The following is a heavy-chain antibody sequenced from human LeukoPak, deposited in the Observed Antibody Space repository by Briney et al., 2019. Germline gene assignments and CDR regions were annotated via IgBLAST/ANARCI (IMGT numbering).Heavy chain of an antibody. V-gene: IGHV3-33*08. J-gene: IGHJ6*04. CDR1: GFTFSSYG. CDR3: ANVWGVVVAARF. CDR2: ISYDVGYK. Sequence: GGSLRLSCAASGFTFSSYGIHWVRQAPGKGLEWVAVISYDVGYKYYADSVKGRFTISRDNSKNTLYLKMNSLRAEDTAVYYCANVWGVVVAARFWGKGTTVTISS. D-gene: IGHD2-15*01.